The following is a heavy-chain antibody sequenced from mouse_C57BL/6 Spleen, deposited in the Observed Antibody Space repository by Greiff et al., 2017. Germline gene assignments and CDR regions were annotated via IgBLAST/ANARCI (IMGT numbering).Heavy chain of an antibody. Sequence: QVQLQQPGAELVKPGASVKMSCKASGYTFTSYWITWVKQRPGQGLEWIGDIYPGSGSTNYNEKFKSKATLTVDTSSSTAYMQLSSLTSEDSAVYYCARWDGYYSAWFAYWGQGTLVTVSA. CDR3: ARWDGYYSAWFAY. V-gene: IGHV1-55*01. CDR1: GYTFTSYW. J-gene: IGHJ3*01. CDR2: IYPGSGST. D-gene: IGHD2-3*01.